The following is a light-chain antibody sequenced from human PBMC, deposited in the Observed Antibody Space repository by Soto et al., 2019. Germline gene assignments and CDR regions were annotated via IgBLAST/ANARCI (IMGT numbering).Light chain of an antibody. CDR2: EVS. V-gene: IGLV2-14*01. Sequence: QSALTQPASVSGSPGQSITISCTGTSSDVGGYNYVSWYQQHLGKAPKLMIYEVSNRPSGVSNRFSGSKSGNTASLTISGLQAEDEADYYCSSYTSSSTLVFGTGTKLTVL. CDR3: SSYTSSSTLV. J-gene: IGLJ1*01. CDR1: SSDVGGYNY.